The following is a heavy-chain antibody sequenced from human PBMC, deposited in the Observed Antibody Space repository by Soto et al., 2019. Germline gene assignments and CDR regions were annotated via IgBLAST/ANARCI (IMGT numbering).Heavy chain of an antibody. Sequence: SETLSLTCTVSGGSISSYYWSWIRQPAGKGLEWIGRIYTSGSTNYNPSLKSRVTMSVDTSKNQFSLKLSSVTAADTAVYYCARMVYYDSSGYYGFSAGYFDYWGQGTLVTV. J-gene: IGHJ4*02. D-gene: IGHD3-22*01. CDR3: ARMVYYDSSGYYGFSAGYFDY. V-gene: IGHV4-4*07. CDR1: GGSISSYY. CDR2: IYTSGST.